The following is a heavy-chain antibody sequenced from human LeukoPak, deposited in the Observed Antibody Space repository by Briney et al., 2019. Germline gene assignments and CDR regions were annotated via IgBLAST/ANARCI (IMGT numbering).Heavy chain of an antibody. CDR2: ITSDGSGT. V-gene: IGHV3-74*01. Sequence: GGSLRLSCADSGFDSADYGMSWVRQAPGKGLVWVSRITSDGSGTSYADSVKGRFTISRDNAKNTLYLQMNSLRAEDTAVYYCARVLVDTAKVFDYWGQGTLVTVSS. CDR3: ARVLVDTAKVFDY. CDR1: GFDSADYG. J-gene: IGHJ4*02. D-gene: IGHD5-18*01.